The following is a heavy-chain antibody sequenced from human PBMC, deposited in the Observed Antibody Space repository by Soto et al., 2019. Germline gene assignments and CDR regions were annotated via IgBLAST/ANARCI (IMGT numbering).Heavy chain of an antibody. V-gene: IGHV4-4*02. Sequence: SETLSLTCAVSGDSIRTDNWWSWVHQPPGKGLEWIGEVYENGHTNYNPSLKSRVAMSVDTTKNQFSLKLTSVTAADTAMYYCARDSAGAGESDRFDYWGQGAQVTVSS. J-gene: IGHJ4*02. CDR1: GDSIRTDNW. CDR3: ARDSAGAGESDRFDY. CDR2: VYENGHT.